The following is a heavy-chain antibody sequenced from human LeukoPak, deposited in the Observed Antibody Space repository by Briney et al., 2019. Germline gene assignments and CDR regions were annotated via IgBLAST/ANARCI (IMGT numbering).Heavy chain of an antibody. Sequence: SETLSLTCAVYGGSFSGYYWSWIRQPPGKGLEWIGEIKHSGSTNYNPSLKSRVTISVDTSKNQFSLKLSSVTAADTAVYYCARGRRYDFWSGYGGIYYYGMDVWGQGTTVTVSS. CDR3: ARGRRYDFWSGYGGIYYYGMDV. CDR1: GGSFSGYY. CDR2: IKHSGST. D-gene: IGHD3-3*01. J-gene: IGHJ6*02. V-gene: IGHV4-34*01.